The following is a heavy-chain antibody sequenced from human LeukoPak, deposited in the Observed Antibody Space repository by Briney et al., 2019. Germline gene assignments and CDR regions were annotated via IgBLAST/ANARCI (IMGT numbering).Heavy chain of an antibody. CDR2: INHSGST. CDR1: GGSFSGYY. Sequence: SETLSLTCAVYGGSFSGYYWSWIRQPPGKGLEWIGEINHSGSTNYHPSLKSRVTISVDTSKNQFSLKLSSVTAADTAVYYCARGAGDFWSGYAYYYYYGMDVWGQGTTVTVSS. CDR3: ARGAGDFWSGYAYYYYYGMDV. D-gene: IGHD3-3*01. V-gene: IGHV4-34*01. J-gene: IGHJ6*02.